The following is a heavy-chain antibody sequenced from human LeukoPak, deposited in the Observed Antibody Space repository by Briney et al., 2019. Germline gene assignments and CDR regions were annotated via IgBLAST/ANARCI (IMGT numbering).Heavy chain of an antibody. CDR3: ARDRRCGGSCYQFDP. Sequence: GGSLRLSCAASGFTFSSYWMSWVRQAPGKGLEWVANIKYDGSEKYYADSVKGRFTISRDNAKNSLYLQMTSLRADDTAVYYCARDRRCGGSCYQFDPWGQGTLVTVSS. J-gene: IGHJ5*02. CDR1: GFTFSSYW. D-gene: IGHD2-15*01. CDR2: IKYDGSEK. V-gene: IGHV3-7*04.